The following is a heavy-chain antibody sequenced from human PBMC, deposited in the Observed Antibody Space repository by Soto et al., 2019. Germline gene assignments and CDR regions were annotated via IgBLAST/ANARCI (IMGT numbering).Heavy chain of an antibody. V-gene: IGHV3-21*01. J-gene: IGHJ5*02. CDR3: AAIRSIAARPSREAWFDP. D-gene: IGHD6-6*01. CDR1: GFTFSSYS. Sequence: EVQLVESGGGLVKPGGSLRLSCAASGFTFSSYSMNWVRQAPGKGLEWVSSISSSSSYIYYADSVKGRFTISRDNAKNSLYLQMNSLRAEDTAVYYCAAIRSIAARPSREAWFDPWGQGTLVTVSS. CDR2: ISSSSSYI.